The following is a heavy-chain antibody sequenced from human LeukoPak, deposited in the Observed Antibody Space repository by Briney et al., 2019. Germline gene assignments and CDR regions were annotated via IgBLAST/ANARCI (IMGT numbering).Heavy chain of an antibody. V-gene: IGHV3-48*01. Sequence: PGGSLRLSCEASGFTFSSHSMTWVRQAPGQRLEWIAYIDQAGSTEHYADSVRGRFTISRDNARNSLYLQMNSLNVEDNAVHYFARSERPYSGGDCYCAIDLWGQGTLVTVSS. CDR2: IDQAGSTE. D-gene: IGHD2-21*01. J-gene: IGHJ3*01. CDR3: ARSERPYSGGDCYCAIDL. CDR1: GFTFSSHS.